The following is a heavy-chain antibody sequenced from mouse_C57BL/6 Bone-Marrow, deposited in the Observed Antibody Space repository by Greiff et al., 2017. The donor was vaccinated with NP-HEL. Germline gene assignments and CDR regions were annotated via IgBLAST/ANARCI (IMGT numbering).Heavy chain of an antibody. CDR1: GYSITSGYY. CDR3: AREWYSNFYYFDY. Sequence: EVQLQESGPGLVKPSQSLSLTCSVTGYSITSGYYWNWIRQFPGNKLEWMGYISYDGSNNYNPSLKNRISITRDTSKNQFFLKLNSVTTEDTATYYCAREWYSNFYYFDYWGQGTTLTVSS. CDR2: ISYDGSN. J-gene: IGHJ2*01. D-gene: IGHD2-5*01. V-gene: IGHV3-6*01.